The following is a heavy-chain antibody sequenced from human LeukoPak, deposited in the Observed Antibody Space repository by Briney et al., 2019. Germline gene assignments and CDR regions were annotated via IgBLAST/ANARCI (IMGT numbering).Heavy chain of an antibody. D-gene: IGHD3-22*01. Sequence: PGGSLRLSCAASGFTFSSYGMHWVRQAPGKGLEWVAVMWYDGSNKYYANSVKGRFTISRDNSKNTLYLQMNSLRAEDTAVYYCASALDYYDTRDIDYWGQGTLVTVAS. CDR1: GFTFSSYG. J-gene: IGHJ4*02. CDR3: ASALDYYDTRDIDY. V-gene: IGHV3-33*01. CDR2: MWYDGSNK.